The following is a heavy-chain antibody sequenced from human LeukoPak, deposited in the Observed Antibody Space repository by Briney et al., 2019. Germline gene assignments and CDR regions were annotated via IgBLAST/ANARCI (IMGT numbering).Heavy chain of an antibody. V-gene: IGHV3-15*04. Sequence: GGSLRLSCAASGFTFKNVWMAWVRQAPGKGLEWVGRVERKADGGTTDYAAPVKGRFSISRDDSKGALYLQMTSLKTEDTAVYYCTSTLGYWGQGTLVTVSS. CDR1: GFTFKNVW. CDR2: VERKADGGTT. J-gene: IGHJ4*02. CDR3: TSTLGY.